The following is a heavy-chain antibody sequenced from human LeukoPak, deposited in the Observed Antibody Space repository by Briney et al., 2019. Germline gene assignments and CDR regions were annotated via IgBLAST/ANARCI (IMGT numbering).Heavy chain of an antibody. Sequence: SETLSLTCTVSGGSISSGGYYWSWIRQHPGKGLEWIGYIYYSGSTYYNPSLKSRVTISVDTSKNQFSLKLSSVTAADTAVYYCARRVLGLRPFDYWGQGTLVTDSS. CDR2: IYYSGST. V-gene: IGHV4-31*03. CDR1: GGSISSGGYY. CDR3: ARRVLGLRPFDY. D-gene: IGHD4-17*01. J-gene: IGHJ4*02.